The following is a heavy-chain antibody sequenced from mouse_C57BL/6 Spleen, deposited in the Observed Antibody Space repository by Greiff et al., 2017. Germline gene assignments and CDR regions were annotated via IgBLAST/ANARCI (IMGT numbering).Heavy chain of an antibody. CDR3: AIITTGY. CDR2: ISYDGSN. Sequence: ESGPGLVKPSQSLSLTCSVTGYSITSGYYWNWIRQFPGNKLEWMGYISYDGSNNYNPSLKNRISITRDTSKNQFFLKLNSVTTEDTATYYCAIITTGYWGQGTTLTVSS. J-gene: IGHJ2*01. CDR1: GYSITSGYY. D-gene: IGHD1-2*01. V-gene: IGHV3-6*01.